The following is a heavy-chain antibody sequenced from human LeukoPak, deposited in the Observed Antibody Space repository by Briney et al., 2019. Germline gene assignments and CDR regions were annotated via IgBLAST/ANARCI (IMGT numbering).Heavy chain of an antibody. J-gene: IGHJ5*02. CDR2: ISAYNGNT. Sequence: LWASVTVSCKASGYTFTSYGISWVRQAPGQGLEWMGWISAYNGNTNYAQKLQGRVTMTTDTSTSTAYMELRSLRSDDTAVYYCARVRADTRLSWFDPWGQGTLVTVSS. D-gene: IGHD3-3*01. CDR1: GYTFTSYG. V-gene: IGHV1-18*01. CDR3: ARVRADTRLSWFDP.